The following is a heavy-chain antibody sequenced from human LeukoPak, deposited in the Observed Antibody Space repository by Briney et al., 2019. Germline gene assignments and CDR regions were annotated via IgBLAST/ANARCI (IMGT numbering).Heavy chain of an antibody. Sequence: SETLSLTCAVYGGSFSDYLWNWIRQPPGKGLEWIGEISHSGNTNYNPSLKSRVAMSVDTSKKQFSLNLNTVTAADTAVNYCAREMITDRGGYDSWGQGTLVTVSS. CDR1: GGSFSDYL. D-gene: IGHD3-16*01. V-gene: IGHV4-34*01. CDR3: AREMITDRGGYDS. J-gene: IGHJ4*02. CDR2: ISHSGNT.